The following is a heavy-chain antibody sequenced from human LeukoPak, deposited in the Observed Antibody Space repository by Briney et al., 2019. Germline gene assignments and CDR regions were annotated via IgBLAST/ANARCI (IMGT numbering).Heavy chain of an antibody. J-gene: IGHJ4*02. CDR2: ISSSGSTI. CDR1: GFTLSSYE. V-gene: IGHV3-48*03. Sequence: GGSLRLSCAASGFTLSSYEMNWVRQAPGKGLEWVSYISSSGSTIYYTDSVKGRFTISRDNAKNSLYLQMNSLRAEDTAVYYCARDRYSSSWHLDYWGQGTLVTVSS. D-gene: IGHD6-13*01. CDR3: ARDRYSSSWHLDY.